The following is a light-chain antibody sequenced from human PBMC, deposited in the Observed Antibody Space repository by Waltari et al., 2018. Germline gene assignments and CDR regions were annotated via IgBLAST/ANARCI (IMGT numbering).Light chain of an antibody. CDR1: RSNIGMGYA. V-gene: IGLV1-40*01. CDR3: QSYDRSLSGHVV. CDR2: GST. Sequence: QSGLTQPPSVSGAPGQRVPISCPGIRSNIGMGYALKWYQQVPGAAPKLLIYGSTNRPAGVPDRFSGAKSGTSASLAITGRQAEDEADYYCQSYDRSLSGHVVFGGGTKLTVL. J-gene: IGLJ2*01.